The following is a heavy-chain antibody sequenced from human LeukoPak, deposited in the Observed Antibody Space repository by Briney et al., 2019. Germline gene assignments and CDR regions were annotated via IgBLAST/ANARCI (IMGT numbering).Heavy chain of an antibody. V-gene: IGHV3-23*01. Sequence: GGSLRLSCAASGFTFSSYAMSWVRQAPGKGLEWVSVISGSGGSTYYADSVKGRFTISRDNSKNTLYLQMNSLRAEDTAVYYCARERDYYYYMDVWGKGTTVTVSS. J-gene: IGHJ6*03. CDR1: GFTFSSYA. CDR3: ARERDYYYYMDV. CDR2: ISGSGGST.